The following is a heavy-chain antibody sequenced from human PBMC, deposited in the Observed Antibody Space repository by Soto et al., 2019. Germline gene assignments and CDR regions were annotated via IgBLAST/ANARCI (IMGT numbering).Heavy chain of an antibody. Sequence: PGGSLRLSCAASGFTFSSYAMSWVRQAPGKGLEWVSAISGSGGSTYYADSVKGRFTISRDNSKNTLYLQMNSLRAEDTAVYYCAKSGAYYYGSGSSYYYMDVWGKGTTVTVS. CDR2: ISGSGGST. D-gene: IGHD3-10*01. CDR3: AKSGAYYYGSGSSYYYMDV. V-gene: IGHV3-23*01. CDR1: GFTFSSYA. J-gene: IGHJ6*03.